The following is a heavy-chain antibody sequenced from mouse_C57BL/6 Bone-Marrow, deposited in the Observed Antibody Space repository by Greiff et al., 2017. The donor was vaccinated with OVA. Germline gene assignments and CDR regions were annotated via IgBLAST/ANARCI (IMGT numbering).Heavy chain of an antibody. Sequence: VQLQQPGAELVMPGASVKLSCKASGYTFTSYWMHWVQQRPGQGLEWIGEIDPSASYTNYNQKFKGKSTLTVDKSSRTAYMQLSSLASEVSAGYCCARKLRHYFDYWGQGTTLTVSS. D-gene: IGHD3-2*02. V-gene: IGHV1-69*01. J-gene: IGHJ2*01. CDR2: IDPSASYT. CDR1: GYTFTSYW. CDR3: ARKLRHYFDY.